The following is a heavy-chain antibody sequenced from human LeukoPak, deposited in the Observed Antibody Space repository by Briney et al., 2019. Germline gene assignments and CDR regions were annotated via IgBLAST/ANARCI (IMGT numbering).Heavy chain of an antibody. J-gene: IGHJ5*02. CDR2: IYYSGST. D-gene: IGHD3-16*02. Sequence: SETLSLTCTVSGGSISSYYWSWIRQPPGKGLEWIGYIYYSGSTNYNPSLKSRVTISVDTSKNQFSLKLSSVTAADTAVYYCARELHYDYVWGSYRSLYNWFDPWGQGTLVTVSS. V-gene: IGHV4-59*01. CDR3: ARELHYDYVWGSYRSLYNWFDP. CDR1: GGSISSYY.